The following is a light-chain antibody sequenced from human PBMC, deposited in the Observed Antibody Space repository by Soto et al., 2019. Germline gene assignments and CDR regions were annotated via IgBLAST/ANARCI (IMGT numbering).Light chain of an antibody. V-gene: IGKV3-20*01. CDR3: QQYGSSSWT. J-gene: IGKJ1*01. CDR1: QSVSSSY. CDR2: GAS. Sequence: EIVLTQSPGTLSLSPGERATLSCRASQSVSSSYLAWYQQKPGQAPRLLIYGASSRATGIPDRFSGSGSGTDFTLTITRLEPEDFAVYYCQQYGSSSWTFGQVPKVEIK.